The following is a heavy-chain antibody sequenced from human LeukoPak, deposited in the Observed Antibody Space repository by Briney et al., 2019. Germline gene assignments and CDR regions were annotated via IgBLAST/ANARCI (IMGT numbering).Heavy chain of an antibody. CDR1: GGTFSSYA. CDR3: ARDLLFDSFDP. D-gene: IGHD2-21*01. V-gene: IGHV1-69*01. J-gene: IGHJ5*02. CDR2: IIPIFGTA. Sequence: GASVKVSCKASGGTFSSYAISWGRQAPGQGLEWMGGIIPIFGTANYAQKFQGRVTITADESTSTAYMELSSLRSEDTAVYYCARDLLFDSFDPWGQGTLVTVSS.